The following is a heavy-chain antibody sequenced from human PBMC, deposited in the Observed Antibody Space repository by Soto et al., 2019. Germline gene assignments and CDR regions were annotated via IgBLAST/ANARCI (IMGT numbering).Heavy chain of an antibody. Sequence: ASVKVSCKASGGTFSSYAISWVRQAPGQGLEWMGGIIPIFGTANYAQKFQGRVTITADESTSTAYMELSSLRSEDTAVYYCARENYYDSSGYYPYYYYYYGMDVWGQETTVTVSS. CDR2: IIPIFGTA. CDR1: GGTFSSYA. V-gene: IGHV1-69*13. J-gene: IGHJ6*02. CDR3: ARENYYDSSGYYPYYYYYYGMDV. D-gene: IGHD3-22*01.